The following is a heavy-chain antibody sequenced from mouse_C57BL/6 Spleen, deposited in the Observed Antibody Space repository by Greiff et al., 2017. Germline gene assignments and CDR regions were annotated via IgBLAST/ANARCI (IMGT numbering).Heavy chain of an antibody. CDR2: IWSGRST. D-gene: IGHD3-3*01. Sequence: QVQLKQSGPGLVQPSQSLSITCTVSGFSLTSYGVHWVRQSPGKGLEWLGVIWSGRSTDYNAAFISRLSISKDNSKSQVFCKMNSLQPDDTAICCCSRNGGTWTGYYAMYYWGQGTSVTVSS. CDR1: GFSLTSYG. V-gene: IGHV2-2*01. J-gene: IGHJ4*01. CDR3: SRNGGTWTGYYAMYY.